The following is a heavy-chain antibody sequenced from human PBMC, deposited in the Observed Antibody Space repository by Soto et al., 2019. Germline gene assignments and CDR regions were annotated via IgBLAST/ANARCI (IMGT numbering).Heavy chain of an antibody. Sequence: QVQVVQSGAEVKEPGASVKVSCTASGYTFTNYYMHWLRQAPGQGLEWMGMIIPSSGRTTYAQKPMGTVTLSRDTSTGTLYMDLTSLRFADTACDDCTIGLRERGGSSWGQGTLVTVAS. J-gene: IGHJ5*02. CDR3: TIGLRERGGSS. CDR1: GYTFTNYY. V-gene: IGHV1-46*03. CDR2: IIPSSGRT. D-gene: IGHD1-26*01.